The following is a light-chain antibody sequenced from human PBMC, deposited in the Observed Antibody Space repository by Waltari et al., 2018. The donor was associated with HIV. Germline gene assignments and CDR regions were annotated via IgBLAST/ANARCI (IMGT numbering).Light chain of an antibody. CDR2: DAS. J-gene: IGKJ5*01. CDR3: QERSRTIT. CDR1: QSVSNS. V-gene: IGKV3-11*01. Sequence: EIVLTPSPATLSLFPGEIATLSCRARQSVSNSLAWYQEKPGQAPRLLIYDASNRATGIPARFRGGGSGADFTLTISSLEPEDFAVYYCQERSRTITFGQGTRLEI.